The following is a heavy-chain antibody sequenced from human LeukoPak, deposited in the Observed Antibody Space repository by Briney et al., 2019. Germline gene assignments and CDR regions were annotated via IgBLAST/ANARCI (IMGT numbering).Heavy chain of an antibody. J-gene: IGHJ4*02. CDR1: GFTFSSYS. CDR2: ISSSSSYI. CDR3: ARAPEKYSGYEQKPNYFDY. Sequence: KAGGSLRLSCAASGFTFSSYSMNWVRQAPGKGLEWVSSISSSSSYIYYADSVKGRFTISRDNAKNSLYLQMNSLRAEDTAVYYCARAPEKYSGYEQKPNYFDYWGQGTLVTVSS. V-gene: IGHV3-21*01. D-gene: IGHD5-12*01.